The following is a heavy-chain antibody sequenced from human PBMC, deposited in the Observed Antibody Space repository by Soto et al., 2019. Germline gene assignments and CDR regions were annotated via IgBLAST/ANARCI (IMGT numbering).Heavy chain of an antibody. V-gene: IGHV5-51*01. CDR3: ASFLFYDSSGYHQGHAFDI. D-gene: IGHD3-22*01. J-gene: IGHJ3*02. CDR2: IYPGDSDT. Sequence: GESLKISCKGSGYSFTSYWIGWVRQMPGKGLEWMGIIYPGDSDTRYSPSFQGQVTISADKSISTAYLQWSSLKASDTAMYYCASFLFYDSSGYHQGHAFDIWGQGTMVTVSS. CDR1: GYSFTSYW.